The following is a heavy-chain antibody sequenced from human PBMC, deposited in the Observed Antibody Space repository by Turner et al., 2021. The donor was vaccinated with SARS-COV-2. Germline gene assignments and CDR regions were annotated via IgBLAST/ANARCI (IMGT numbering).Heavy chain of an antibody. D-gene: IGHD2-15*01. CDR1: GGSSSSSNW. CDR2: IYHSGST. V-gene: IGHV4-4*02. Sequence: QVQLQESGPGLVKPSGTLSLTCAVSGGSSSSSNWWSWVRQPPGKGLEWIGEIYHSGSTNYNPSLKSRVTISVDKSKNQFSLNLSSVTAADTAVYYCAKRYCSGGSCSNFDYWGQGTLVTVSS. J-gene: IGHJ4*02. CDR3: AKRYCSGGSCSNFDY.